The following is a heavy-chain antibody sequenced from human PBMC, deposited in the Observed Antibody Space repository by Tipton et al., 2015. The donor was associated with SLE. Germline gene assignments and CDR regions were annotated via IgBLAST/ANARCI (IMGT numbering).Heavy chain of an antibody. Sequence: TLSLTCSVSGASISSRSTYCWGWVRQPPGKGLEWIGSICSSGNTYYYPSLKSRVTISVDTSKNQFSLKLSSVTAADTAVYYCARRAEEARRSSSENWFEPWGHGTLVTVSS. D-gene: IGHD6-6*01. CDR1: GASISSRSTYC. CDR2: ICSSGNT. J-gene: IGHJ5*02. CDR3: ARRAEEARRSSSENWFEP. V-gene: IGHV4-39*07.